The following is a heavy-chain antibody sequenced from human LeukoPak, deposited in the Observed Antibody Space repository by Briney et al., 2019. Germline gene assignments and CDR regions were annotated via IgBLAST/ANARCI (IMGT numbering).Heavy chain of an antibody. CDR1: GGSITSSNDY. J-gene: IGHJ4*02. CDR3: ARDRFGDYVDLDY. V-gene: IGHV4-39*07. Sequence: SETLSLTCTVSGGSITSSNDYWGWIRQPPGKGLEWIGRIYYSGSTYYNPSLQSRVTISVDTSKNQFSLKLSSVTAADTAVYYCARDRFGDYVDLDYWGQGTLVTVSS. CDR2: IYYSGST. D-gene: IGHD4-17*01.